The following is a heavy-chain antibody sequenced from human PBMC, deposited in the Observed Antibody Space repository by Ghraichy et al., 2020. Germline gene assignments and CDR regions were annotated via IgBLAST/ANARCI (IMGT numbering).Heavy chain of an antibody. J-gene: IGHJ6*02. CDR1: GGSITIGNYY. Sequence: SQTLSLTCTVSGGSITIGNYYWAWIRQSPGKGLEWIGSVHYIATTYYNPSLKSRVTMAADTSKNQFSLVLRSVTASDTAVYYCARADYDILTYYYYGMDVWGQGTTVTVSS. V-gene: IGHV4-39*01. D-gene: IGHD3-9*01. CDR2: VHYIATT. CDR3: ARADYDILTYYYYGMDV.